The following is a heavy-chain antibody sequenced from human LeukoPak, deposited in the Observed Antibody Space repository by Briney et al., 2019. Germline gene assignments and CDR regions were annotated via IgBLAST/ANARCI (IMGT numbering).Heavy chain of an antibody. CDR1: GYTFTSYD. D-gene: IGHD6-13*01. Sequence: ASVKVSCKASGYTFTSYDINWVRQATGQGLEWMGWMNPNSGNTGYAQKFQGRVTMTRNTSISTAYMELSSLRSEDTAVYYCASFDSSSWYSFDYWGQGTLVTVSS. CDR2: MNPNSGNT. J-gene: IGHJ4*02. V-gene: IGHV1-8*01. CDR3: ASFDSSSWYSFDY.